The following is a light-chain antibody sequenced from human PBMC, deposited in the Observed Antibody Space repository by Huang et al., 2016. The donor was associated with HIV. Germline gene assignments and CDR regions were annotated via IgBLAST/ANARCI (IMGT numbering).Light chain of an antibody. CDR1: QDISTW. V-gene: IGKV1-12*01. CDR3: QQSDRFPLT. CDR2: AAS. Sequence: DIQMTQSSSSVSASVGDKVTITCRASQDISTWLAWYQQKPGKAPTLLIFAASRLHDAVPPRFGGTGSGTYVSLTITSLQPDDFATYYCQQSDRFPLTFGGGTKVDIK. J-gene: IGKJ4*01.